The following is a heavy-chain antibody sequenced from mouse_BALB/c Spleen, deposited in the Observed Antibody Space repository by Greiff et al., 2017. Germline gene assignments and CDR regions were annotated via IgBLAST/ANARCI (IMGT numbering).Heavy chain of an antibody. J-gene: IGHJ2*01. CDR3: ARGDGTLDY. CDR2: INPGSGGT. CDR1: GYAFTNYL. V-gene: IGHV1-54*01. Sequence: VQLQQSGAELVRPGTSVKVSCKASGYAFTNYLIGWVKQRPGQGLEWIGVINPGSGGTNYNEKFKGKATLTADKSSSTAYMQLSSLTSDDSAVYFCARGDGTLDYWGQGTTLTVSS. D-gene: IGHD2-1*01.